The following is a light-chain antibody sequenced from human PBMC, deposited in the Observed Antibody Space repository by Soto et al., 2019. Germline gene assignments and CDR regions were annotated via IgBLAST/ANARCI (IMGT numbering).Light chain of an antibody. CDR3: QQYNSYSSGT. J-gene: IGKJ1*01. CDR2: KAS. CDR1: QSIDSW. Sequence: DIQMTQSPSTLSASVGDRVTITCRASQSIDSWLAWYQQKPGKAPNLLIYKASSLESGVPSRFSGSGSGTEFNLTISSLQPDDFATYYCQQYNSYSSGTFGQGTKVDIK. V-gene: IGKV1-5*03.